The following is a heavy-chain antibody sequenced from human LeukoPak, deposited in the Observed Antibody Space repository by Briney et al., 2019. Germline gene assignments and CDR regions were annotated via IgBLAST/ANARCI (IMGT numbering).Heavy chain of an antibody. J-gene: IGHJ5*02. CDR3: AGGWEPYDYWFDP. CDR1: GYSFTEFD. D-gene: IGHD5-12*01. CDR2: MNPQSGNT. V-gene: IGHV1-8*01. Sequence: ASVKISCKASGYSFTEFDINWVRQASGQGLEWMGWMNPQSGNTDYAQKFQGRVTMTRNNSISTAYMELSGLRSEDTAIYYCAGGWEPYDYWFDPWGQGTLVTVSS.